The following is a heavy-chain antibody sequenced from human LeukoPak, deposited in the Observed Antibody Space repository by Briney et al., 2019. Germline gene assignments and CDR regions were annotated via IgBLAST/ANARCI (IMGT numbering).Heavy chain of an antibody. J-gene: IGHJ4*02. CDR3: AKGDDYGDY. Sequence: GGSLRLSCAASGFTFSSYWMNWVRQAPGKGLVWVSRIASDGSSTTYADSVKGRFSISRDNAKNTLYLQMNSLRVEDTAVYYCAKGDDYGDYWGQGTLVTVSS. CDR1: GFTFSSYW. CDR2: IASDGSST. V-gene: IGHV3-74*01.